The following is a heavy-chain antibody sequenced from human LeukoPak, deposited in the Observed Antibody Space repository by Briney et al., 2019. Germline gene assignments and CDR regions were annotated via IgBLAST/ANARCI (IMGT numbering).Heavy chain of an antibody. CDR3: AKNWRGGYYHDFES. CDR1: GFTFTNNF. V-gene: IGHV3-30*18. Sequence: GGSLTLSCAASGFTFTNNFLSWVRQVPGKGLEWVAVISYDGSNKYYADSVQGRFTISRDTSKNTLFLQMNILRSEDKAVYYCAKNWRGGYYHDFESWGQGTLVTVSS. D-gene: IGHD3-22*01. CDR2: ISYDGSNK. J-gene: IGHJ4*02.